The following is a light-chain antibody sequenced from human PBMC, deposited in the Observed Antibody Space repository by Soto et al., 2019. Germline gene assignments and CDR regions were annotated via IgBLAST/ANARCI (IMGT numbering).Light chain of an antibody. CDR2: DAS. V-gene: IGKV3-11*01. CDR3: QQSGSSGT. J-gene: IGKJ1*01. CDR1: QSVSSY. Sequence: EIVLTQSAATLPLSPGERATLSRRASQSVSSYLAWYQQKPGQAPRLLIYDASTRAAGIPARLSGSWSGTEFTLTIIRMEPADFAVYYCQQSGSSGTFGQGTNVDIK.